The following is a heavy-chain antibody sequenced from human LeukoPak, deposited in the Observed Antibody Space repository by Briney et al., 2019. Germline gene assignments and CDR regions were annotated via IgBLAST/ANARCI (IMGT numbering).Heavy chain of an antibody. Sequence: GGSLRLSCAASGFTFSSYWMHWVRQAPGKGLVWVSRINSDGSSTSYADSVQGRFTISRDNSKTTVYLHMNSLRAEDTAVYYCARDSDSGYGPFASWGQGTLVTVSS. CDR3: ARDSDSGYGPFAS. D-gene: IGHD5-12*01. CDR2: INSDGSST. V-gene: IGHV3-74*01. J-gene: IGHJ4*02. CDR1: GFTFSSYW.